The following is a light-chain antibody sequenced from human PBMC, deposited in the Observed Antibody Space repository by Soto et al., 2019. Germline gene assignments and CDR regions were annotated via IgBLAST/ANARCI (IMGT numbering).Light chain of an antibody. CDR1: SSDVGSYNL. V-gene: IGLV2-23*01. Sequence: QSALAQPASVSGSPGQSITISCTVTSSDVGSYNLVSWYQQHPGKAPKVMIYEGSKRPSGVSNRFSGSKSGNTASLTISGLQAEDEADYYCCSYAGSSTYVFGTGTKVTLL. CDR2: EGS. CDR3: CSYAGSSTYV. J-gene: IGLJ1*01.